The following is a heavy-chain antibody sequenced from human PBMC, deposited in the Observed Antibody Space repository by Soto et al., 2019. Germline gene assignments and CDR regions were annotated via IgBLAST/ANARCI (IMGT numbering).Heavy chain of an antibody. D-gene: IGHD4-17*01. CDR1: GYTFTSYY. J-gene: IGHJ3*02. CDR2: INPSGGST. CDR3: ARDRAVMTTVTTSNAFDI. V-gene: IGHV1-46*01. Sequence: QVQLVQSGAEVKKPGASVKVSCKASGYTFTSYYMHWVRQAPGQGLEWMGIINPSGGSTSYAQKFQGRVTMTRDTSTSTVYMELSSLRSEDTAVYYCARDRAVMTTVTTSNAFDIWGQGTMVTVSS.